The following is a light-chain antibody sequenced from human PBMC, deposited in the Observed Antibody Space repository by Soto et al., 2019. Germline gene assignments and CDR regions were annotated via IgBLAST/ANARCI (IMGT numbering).Light chain of an antibody. J-gene: IGKJ2*01. V-gene: IGKV3-15*01. CDR2: GAY. CDR1: QSVSSN. Sequence: EIVMTQSPATLSVSPGERATLSCRASQSVSSNLAWYQQKPGQAPRLRFYGAYTRATGIPARFSGSGSGTDFTLTISSLQSEDFAVYYCQQSNNWPYTFGQGTKLEIK. CDR3: QQSNNWPYT.